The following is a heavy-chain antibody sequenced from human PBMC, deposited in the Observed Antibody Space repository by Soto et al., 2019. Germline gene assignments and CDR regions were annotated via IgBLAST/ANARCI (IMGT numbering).Heavy chain of an antibody. CDR3: ARDGHRGPSDAFDV. Sequence: EVQLVESGGGLVQPGGSLRLSCTASGFSSSNYEMNWIRQAPGKGLEWVSHISTTGTSPYYADSVRGRFTVSRDTANNSIYLKMNSLRAEDTALYYCARDGHRGPSDAFDVWGQGTMVTVSS. CDR2: ISTTGTSP. D-gene: IGHD3-10*01. V-gene: IGHV3-48*03. CDR1: GFSSSNYE. J-gene: IGHJ3*01.